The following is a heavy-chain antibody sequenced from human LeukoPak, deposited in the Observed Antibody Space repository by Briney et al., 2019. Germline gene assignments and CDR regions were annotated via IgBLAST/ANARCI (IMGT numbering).Heavy chain of an antibody. J-gene: IGHJ6*03. CDR3: ARESGSSWYGYYYYYMDV. Sequence: GGSLRLSCAASGSTFDDYAMHWVRQAPGKGLEWVSRISWDSGRMDYADSVKGRFTISRDNAKNSLYLQMNSLRAEDTAVYYCARESGSSWYGYYYYYMDVWGKGTTVTVSS. CDR2: ISWDSGRM. CDR1: GSTFDDYA. V-gene: IGHV3-9*01. D-gene: IGHD6-13*01.